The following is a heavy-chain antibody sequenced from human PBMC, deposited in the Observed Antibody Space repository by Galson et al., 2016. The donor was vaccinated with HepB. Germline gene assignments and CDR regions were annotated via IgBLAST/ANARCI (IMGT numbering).Heavy chain of an antibody. CDR1: GFTFSTYS. CDR2: ISITSGYK. CDR3: ARPPEGDRRYFDL. Sequence: SLRLSCAASGFTFSTYSMNWVRQAPGKGLEWVSFISITSGYKYYADSLKGRVTISRDNAKNSLYLQMNSLRAEDTAVYYCARPPEGDRRYFDLWGRVTLVTVSS. D-gene: IGHD3-16*01. V-gene: IGHV3-21*01. J-gene: IGHJ2*01.